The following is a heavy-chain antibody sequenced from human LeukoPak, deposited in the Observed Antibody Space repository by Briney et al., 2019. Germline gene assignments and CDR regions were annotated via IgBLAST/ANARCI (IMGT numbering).Heavy chain of an antibody. CDR2: INHSGST. J-gene: IGHJ4*02. Sequence: SETLSLTCAVYGGSFSGYYWSWIRQPPGKGLEWIGEINHSGSTNYNPSLKSRVTISVDTSKNQFSLKLSSVTAADTAVYYCARANDYVWGSYRSYYFDYWGQGTLVTVSS. V-gene: IGHV4-34*01. CDR1: GGSFSGYY. CDR3: ARANDYVWGSYRSYYFDY. D-gene: IGHD3-16*02.